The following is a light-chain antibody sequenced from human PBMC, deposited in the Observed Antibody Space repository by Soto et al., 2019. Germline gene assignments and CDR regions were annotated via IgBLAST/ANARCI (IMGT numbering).Light chain of an antibody. CDR3: QQYGSSGYT. CDR2: GAS. CDR1: QSVSSSY. Sequence: EIVLTQSPGTLSLSPGERATLSCRASQSVSSSYLVWYQQKPGQAPRLVIYGASSRATGIPDRFSVSGSGTEFTLTICRLEPEDFAVYYCQQYGSSGYTFGQGTKLEIK. V-gene: IGKV3-20*01. J-gene: IGKJ2*01.